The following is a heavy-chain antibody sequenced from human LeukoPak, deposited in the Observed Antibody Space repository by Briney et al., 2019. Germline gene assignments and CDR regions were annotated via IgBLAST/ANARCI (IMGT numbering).Heavy chain of an antibody. Sequence: GGSLRLSCAASGFTVSSNYMTWVRQAPGRGLDWVSVIYSGGGTYYADSVKDRFTVSRDTSKNTLYLQMNSLKAEDTAVYYCARGGDTLIPYYWGQGTLVTVSS. D-gene: IGHD3-22*01. CDR2: IYSGGGT. V-gene: IGHV3-53*01. J-gene: IGHJ4*02. CDR1: GFTVSSNY. CDR3: ARGGDTLIPYY.